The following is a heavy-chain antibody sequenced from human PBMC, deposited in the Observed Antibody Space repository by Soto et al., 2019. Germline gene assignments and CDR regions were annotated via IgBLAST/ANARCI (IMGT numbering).Heavy chain of an antibody. J-gene: IGHJ4*02. CDR3: ARVESGYADY. CDR2: IYSGGST. CDR1: GFTVSTKY. D-gene: IGHD5-12*01. Sequence: GGSLRLSCAASGFTVSTKYMSWVRQAPGKGLEWVSVIYSGGSTFYADSVKGRFTISRDNAKNSLYLQMNSLRAEDTAVYYCARVESGYADYWGQGTLVTVSS. V-gene: IGHV3-66*01.